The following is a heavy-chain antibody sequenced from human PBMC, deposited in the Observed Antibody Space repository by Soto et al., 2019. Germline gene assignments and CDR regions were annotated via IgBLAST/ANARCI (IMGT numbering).Heavy chain of an antibody. D-gene: IGHD2-15*01. V-gene: IGHV4-39*01. CDR3: ASPSYCSGGSCYSLIDY. CDR2: IYYSGST. J-gene: IGHJ4*02. Sequence: SETLSLTCTVSGGSISSSSYYWGWIRQPPGKGLEWIGSIYYSGSTYYNPSLKSRVTISVDTSKNQFSLKLSSVTAADTAVYYCASPSYCSGGSCYSLIDYWGQGTLVTVSS. CDR1: GGSISSSSYY.